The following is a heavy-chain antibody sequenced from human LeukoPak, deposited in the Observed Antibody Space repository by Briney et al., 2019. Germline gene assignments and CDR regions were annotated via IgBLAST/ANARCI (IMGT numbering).Heavy chain of an antibody. CDR1: GGSISSYY. Sequence: SETLSLTCTVSGGSISSYYWSWIRQSPGKGLEWIGYIYYSGSTNYNPSLKSRVTISVDTSKNQFSLKLSSVTAADTAVYYCARGGTAMVLNWFDPWGQGTLVTVSS. J-gene: IGHJ5*02. D-gene: IGHD5-18*01. CDR3: ARGGTAMVLNWFDP. V-gene: IGHV4-59*01. CDR2: IYYSGST.